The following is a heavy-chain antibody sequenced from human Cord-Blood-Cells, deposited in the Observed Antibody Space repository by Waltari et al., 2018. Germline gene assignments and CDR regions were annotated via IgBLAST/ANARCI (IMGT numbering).Heavy chain of an antibody. V-gene: IGHV1-24*01. J-gene: IGHJ4*02. CDR3: ATSAARSYYFDY. D-gene: IGHD6-6*01. CDR2: FDPEDGET. Sequence: QVQLVQSGAEVKKPGASVKVSCKVSGYTLTELSMHWVRQAPGKGLEWMGGFDPEDGETIYAQKFPGRVTLTEDTSTDTAYMELSSLRSEDTAVYYCATSAARSYYFDYWGQGTLVTVSS. CDR1: GYTLTELS.